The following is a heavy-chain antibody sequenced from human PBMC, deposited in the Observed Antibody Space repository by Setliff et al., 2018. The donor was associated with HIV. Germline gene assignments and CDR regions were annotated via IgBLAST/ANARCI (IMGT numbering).Heavy chain of an antibody. J-gene: IGHJ4*02. D-gene: IGHD5-12*01. CDR1: GYTFNNYG. V-gene: IGHV1-18*01. CDR3: ARGKPWLRFLDY. Sequence: GASVKVSCKASGYTFNNYGISWVRQAPGQGLEWMGWINTHSGYTNYAQNVQGRVTVTMDTYTITAYMELRSLKSDDTAVYYCARGKPWLRFLDYWGQGTLVTVSS. CDR2: INTHSGYT.